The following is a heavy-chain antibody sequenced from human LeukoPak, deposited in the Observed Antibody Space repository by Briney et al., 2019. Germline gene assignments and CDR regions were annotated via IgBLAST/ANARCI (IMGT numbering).Heavy chain of an antibody. CDR1: GYTFTSYD. J-gene: IGHJ6*03. CDR3: ARAADSGGWYSYYYYMDV. D-gene: IGHD6-19*01. V-gene: IGHV1-8*03. CDR2: MNPNSGNT. Sequence: ASVKVSCKASGYTFTSYDINWVRQATGQGLEWMGWMNPNSGNTGYAQKFQGRVTITRNTSISTAYMELSSLRSEDTAVYYCARAADSGGWYSYYYYMDVWGKGTTVTVSS.